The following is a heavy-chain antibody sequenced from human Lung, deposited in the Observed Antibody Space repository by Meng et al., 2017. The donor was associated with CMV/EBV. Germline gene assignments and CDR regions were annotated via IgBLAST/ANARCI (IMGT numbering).Heavy chain of an antibody. J-gene: IGHJ3*02. CDR3: VKFFRWDQPDDAFDI. CDR2: ISWNSGSI. CDR1: GFTFDDYA. V-gene: IGHV3-9*01. D-gene: IGHD1-26*01. Sequence: SLKISCAASGFTFDDYAMHWVRQAPGKGLEWVSGISWNSGSIGYADSVKGRFTISRDNSKKTVHQQMNSLRAEDAALYYCVKFFRWDQPDDAFDIWGHGTMVTVSS.